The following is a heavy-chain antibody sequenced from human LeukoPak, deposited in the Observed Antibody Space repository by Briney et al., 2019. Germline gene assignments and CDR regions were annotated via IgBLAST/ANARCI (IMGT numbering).Heavy chain of an antibody. CDR3: ARAGVRTSDV. V-gene: IGHV4-39*07. D-gene: IGHD3-10*01. CDR1: GGSISSSSYY. Sequence: PSETLSLTCTVSGGSISSSSYYWGWIRQPPGKGLEWIGSIYYSGSTYYNPSLKSRVTISVDTSKNQFSLKLSSVTAADTAVYYCARAGVRTSDVWGKGTTVTVSS. CDR2: IYYSGST. J-gene: IGHJ6*04.